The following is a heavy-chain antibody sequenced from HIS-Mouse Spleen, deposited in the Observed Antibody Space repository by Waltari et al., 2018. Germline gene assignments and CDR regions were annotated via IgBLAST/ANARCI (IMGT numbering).Heavy chain of an antibody. CDR2: ISWNSGSI. J-gene: IGHJ4*02. V-gene: IGHV3-9*01. CDR3: AKDGRSLNY. CDR1: GFTLDDYA. Sequence: EVQLVESGGGLVQPGRSLRPSCAASGFTLDDYAMHWVRQAPGKGLGWVSGISWNSGSIGYADSVKGRFTLSRDNAKNSLYLQMNSLRAEDTALYYCAKDGRSLNYWGQGTLVTVSS.